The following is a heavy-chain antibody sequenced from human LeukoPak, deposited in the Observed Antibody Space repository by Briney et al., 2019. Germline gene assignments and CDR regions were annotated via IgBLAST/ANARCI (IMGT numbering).Heavy chain of an antibody. V-gene: IGHV3-23*01. Sequence: PGGSLRLSCTASGLTFSSYAMSWVRQAPGKGLEWVSTISGSGGSTYYADSVKGRFTISRDNSKNTLYLQMNSLRAEDTAVYYCARDPSRGLYYFDHWGQGTLVTASS. CDR3: ARDPSRGLYYFDH. CDR1: GLTFSSYA. D-gene: IGHD3-10*01. J-gene: IGHJ4*02. CDR2: ISGSGGST.